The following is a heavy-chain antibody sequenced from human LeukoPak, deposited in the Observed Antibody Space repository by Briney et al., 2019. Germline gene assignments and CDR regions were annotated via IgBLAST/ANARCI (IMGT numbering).Heavy chain of an antibody. CDR2: INPNSGGT. J-gene: IGHJ4*02. D-gene: IGHD6-13*01. V-gene: IGHV1-2*02. CDR1: GYTFTGYY. CDR3: AGHHSSSWYGGGGY. Sequence: ASVKVSCKASGYTFTGYYMHWVRQAPGQGLEWMGWINPNSGGTNYAQKFQGRVTMTRDTSISTAYMELSRLRSDDTAVYYCAGHHSSSWYGGGGYWGQGTLVTVSS.